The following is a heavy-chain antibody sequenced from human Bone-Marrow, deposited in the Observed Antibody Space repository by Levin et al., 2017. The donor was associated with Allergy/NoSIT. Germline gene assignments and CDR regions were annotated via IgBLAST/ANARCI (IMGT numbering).Heavy chain of an antibody. CDR1: GYPLSDLS. V-gene: IGHV1-24*01. Sequence: MAGGSLRLSCKVSGYPLSDLSLHWVRQAPGKGLEWMAGFNPEEDKTIYAQKFQGRVTLTEDTASDTAYMELSSLTSEDTGLYYCTTLTVTGPNYFDSWGLGTLVTVSA. CDR3: TTLTVTGPNYFDS. CDR2: FNPEEDKT. D-gene: IGHD4-17*01. J-gene: IGHJ4*02.